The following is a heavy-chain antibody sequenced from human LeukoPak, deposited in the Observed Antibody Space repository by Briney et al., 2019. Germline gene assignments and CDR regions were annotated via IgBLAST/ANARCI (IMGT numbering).Heavy chain of an antibody. V-gene: IGHV1-3*01. J-gene: IGHJ4*02. CDR2: INAGNGNT. CDR1: GYTFTTYT. CDR3: ARGGSLGDY. D-gene: IGHD3-16*01. Sequence: ASVKVSRKASGYTFTTYTMHWVRQAPGQRLEWMGWINAGNGNTRYSQKLQGRVTITRDTSASTAYMELSSLRSEDTAVYYCARGGSLGDYWGQGTLVTVSS.